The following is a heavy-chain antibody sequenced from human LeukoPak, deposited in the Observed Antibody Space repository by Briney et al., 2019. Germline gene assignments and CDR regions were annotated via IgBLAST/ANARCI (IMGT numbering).Heavy chain of an antibody. V-gene: IGHV4-4*07. CDR2: IYTSGST. J-gene: IGHJ5*02. D-gene: IGHD2-2*01. CDR1: GGSISSYY. CDR3: ARDLGYCSSTSCPRRGDWFDP. Sequence: PSETLSLTCTVSGGSISSYYWSWIRQPAGKGLEWIGRIYTSGSTNYNPSLKSRVTMSVDTSKNQFSLKLSSVTAADTAVYYCARDLGYCSSTSCPRRGDWFDPWGQGTLVTVSS.